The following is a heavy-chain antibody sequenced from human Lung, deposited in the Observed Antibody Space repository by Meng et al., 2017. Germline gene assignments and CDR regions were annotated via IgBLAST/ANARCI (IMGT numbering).Heavy chain of an antibody. V-gene: IGHV3-30*04. Sequence: QVQLVASGGGVVQPGRFLRLCCATSGFTFSSSPMRWVRQAPGKGLEWVAVISYDGSNKYYADSVKGRFTISRDNSKNTLYLQMNSLRAEDTAVYYCAKDSDAAMAKYYSDRSDYYSKWFDPWGQGTLVTVSS. CDR1: GFTFSSSP. CDR2: ISYDGSNK. J-gene: IGHJ5*02. CDR3: AKDSDAAMAKYYSDRSDYYSKWFDP. D-gene: IGHD3-22*01.